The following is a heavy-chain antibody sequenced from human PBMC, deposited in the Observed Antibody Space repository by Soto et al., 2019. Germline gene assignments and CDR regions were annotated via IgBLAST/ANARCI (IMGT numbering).Heavy chain of an antibody. Sequence: GASVKVSCKASGGTFSSYAISWVRQAPGQGLEWMGGIIPILGTANYAQKFQGRVTITADESTSTAYMELSSLRSEDTAVYYCVRHSSSSWPFDYWGQGTLVTVSS. CDR2: IIPILGTA. V-gene: IGHV1-69*13. CDR3: VRHSSSSWPFDY. CDR1: GGTFSSYA. D-gene: IGHD6-13*01. J-gene: IGHJ4*02.